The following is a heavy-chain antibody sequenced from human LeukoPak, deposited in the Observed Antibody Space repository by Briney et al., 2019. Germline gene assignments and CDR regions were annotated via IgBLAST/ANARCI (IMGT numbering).Heavy chain of an antibody. CDR3: ARGPTSGYSSSWYANYYYGMDV. CDR2: INHSGST. V-gene: IGHV4-34*01. Sequence: SETLSLTCAVYGGSFSGYYWSWIRQPPGKGLEWIGEINHSGSTNYNPSLKSRVTISVDTSKNQFSLKLSSVTAADTAVYCCARGPTSGYSSSWYANYYYGMDVWGQGTTVTVSS. CDR1: GGSFSGYY. J-gene: IGHJ6*02. D-gene: IGHD6-13*01.